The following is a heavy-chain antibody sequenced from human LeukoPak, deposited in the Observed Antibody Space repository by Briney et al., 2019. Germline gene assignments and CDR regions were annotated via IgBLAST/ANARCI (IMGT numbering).Heavy chain of an antibody. V-gene: IGHV3-33*06. J-gene: IGHJ4*02. CDR2: IWHDGSHK. D-gene: IGHD4-17*01. CDR1: GFAFNTYA. CDR3: AKDYTVTGFYFDY. Sequence: GGSLRLSCAASGFAFNTYAMHWVRQAPGQGLEWVALIWHDGSHKFYSNSVRGQFTISRDNSKNTLYLQMNSLRAEDTAVYYCAKDYTVTGFYFDYWGQGTLVTVSS.